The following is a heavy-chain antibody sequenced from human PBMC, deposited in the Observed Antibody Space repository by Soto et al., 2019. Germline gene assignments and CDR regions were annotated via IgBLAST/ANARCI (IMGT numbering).Heavy chain of an antibody. CDR2: IGGAGDST. J-gene: IGHJ4*02. CDR1: GFSFNSYA. Sequence: EVQLLESGGGLVQPGGSLRLSCAASGFSFNSYAMSWVRQAPGKGLEWVSHIGGAGDSTYYSDSVKGRFTIPRDNSKKTVYLQMESLRAEDTAVYYCTGATYLDYWGQGTLVTVSS. V-gene: IGHV3-23*01. CDR3: TGATYLDY.